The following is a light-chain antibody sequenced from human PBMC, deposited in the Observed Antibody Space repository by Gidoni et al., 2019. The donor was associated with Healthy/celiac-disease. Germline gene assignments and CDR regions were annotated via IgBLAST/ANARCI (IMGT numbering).Light chain of an antibody. CDR2: DAS. CDR1: QSISSW. Sequence: DFQMTQYPSTLSASVGDRVTITCRASQSISSWLAWYQQKPGKAPKLLIYDASSLESGVPSRFSGSGSGTEFTLTISSLQPDDFATYYCQQYNSYSPWTFGQGTKVEIK. V-gene: IGKV1-5*01. CDR3: QQYNSYSPWT. J-gene: IGKJ1*01.